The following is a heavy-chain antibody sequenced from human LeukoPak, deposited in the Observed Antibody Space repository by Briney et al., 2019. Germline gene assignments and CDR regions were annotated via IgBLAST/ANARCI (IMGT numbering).Heavy chain of an antibody. CDR3: ARGSAYCSGGSCYEFDY. V-gene: IGHV4-59*01. D-gene: IGHD2-15*01. CDR2: IYYSGST. CDR1: GGSISSYY. J-gene: IGHJ4*02. Sequence: SETLSLTCTVSGGSISSYYWSWIRQPPGKGLEWIGYIYYSGSTNYNPSLKSRVTLSVDTSKNQFSLKLSSVAAADTAVYYCARGSAYCSGGSCYEFDYWGQGTLVTVSS.